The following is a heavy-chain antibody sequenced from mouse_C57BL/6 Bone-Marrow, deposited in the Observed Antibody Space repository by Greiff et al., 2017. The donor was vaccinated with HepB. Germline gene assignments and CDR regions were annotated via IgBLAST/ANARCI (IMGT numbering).Heavy chain of an antibody. CDR3: AKVVYGNDYAMDY. CDR1: GYTFTSYW. CDR2: IYPGSGST. J-gene: IGHJ4*01. D-gene: IGHD2-1*01. V-gene: IGHV1-55*01. Sequence: QVQLQQPGAELVKPGASVKMSCKASGYTFTSYWITWVKQRPGQGLEWIGDIYPGSGSTNYNEKFKSKATLTVDTSSSTAYMQLSSMTSADSAVYYCAKVVYGNDYAMDYWGQGTSVTVSS.